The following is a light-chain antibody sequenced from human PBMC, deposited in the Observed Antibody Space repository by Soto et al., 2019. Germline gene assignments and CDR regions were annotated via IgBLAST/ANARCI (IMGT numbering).Light chain of an antibody. CDR2: GAF. V-gene: IGKV3-15*01. CDR1: QSVSSN. Sequence: EIVMTQSPVTLSVSPGERATLSCRASQSVSSNLAWYQQKPGQAPSLLIYGAFTRATGIPARFSGTGSGTEFTLTISSLQSEDFAVYYCQQCSSWPFTFGPGTKVDIK. J-gene: IGKJ3*01. CDR3: QQCSSWPFT.